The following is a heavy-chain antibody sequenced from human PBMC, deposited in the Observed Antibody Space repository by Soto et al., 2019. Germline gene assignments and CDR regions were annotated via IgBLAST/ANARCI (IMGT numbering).Heavy chain of an antibody. Sequence: SETLSLTCTVSGGSISSISYYWGWIRQPPGKGLEWIGSIYYSGSTYYNPSLKSRVTISVDTSKNQFSLKLSSVTAADTAVYYCARGWLQLYYYYGMDXWGQGTTVTVS. J-gene: IGHJ6*02. CDR2: IYYSGST. D-gene: IGHD1-1*01. V-gene: IGHV4-39*01. CDR3: ARGWLQLYYYYGMDX. CDR1: GGSISSISYY.